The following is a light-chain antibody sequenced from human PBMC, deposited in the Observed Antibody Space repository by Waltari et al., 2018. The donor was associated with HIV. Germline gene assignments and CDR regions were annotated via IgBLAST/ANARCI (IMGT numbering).Light chain of an antibody. CDR1: SSNLGSGFD. CDR2: GDS. Sequence: QSLLTQPPSVSGAPGHNVTISCTGTSSNLGSGFDVHWYQFLPGIAPKLLIYGDSRRPSGVPDRFSGSKTDTTASLAITGLQAEDDGEYVCQSFDTSLRGLRVFGGGTQLTVL. J-gene: IGLJ3*02. CDR3: QSFDTSLRGLRV. V-gene: IGLV1-40*01.